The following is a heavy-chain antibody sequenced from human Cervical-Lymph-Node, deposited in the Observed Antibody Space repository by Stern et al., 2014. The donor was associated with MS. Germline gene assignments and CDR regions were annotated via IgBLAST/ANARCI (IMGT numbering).Heavy chain of an antibody. CDR2: IIPSLGIA. V-gene: IGHV1-69*09. CDR1: GGTFSSYT. J-gene: IGHJ4*02. Sequence: VQLVESGAEVKKPGSSVKVSCKASGGTFSSYTISWVRQAPGQGLEWMGRIIPSLGIANYAQEFQGIVTITADKSTSTAYMELSSLRSEDTAVYYCARDSSYSSSPESWGQGTLVTVSA. D-gene: IGHD6-6*01. CDR3: ARDSSYSSSPES.